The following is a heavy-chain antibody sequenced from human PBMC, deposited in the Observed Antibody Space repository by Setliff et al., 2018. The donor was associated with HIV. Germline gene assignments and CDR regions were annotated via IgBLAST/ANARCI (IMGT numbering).Heavy chain of an antibody. Sequence: GESLKISCKGSGYFFPGPWIGWVRQMPGKGLEWVAIIYPGDSDTRYSPSFEGQVTISADKSTSTAYLQWSSLKASDTAIYYCTRHPLRPGIAHHYYHIDVWGTGTTVTVSS. V-gene: IGHV5-51*01. CDR2: IYPGDSDT. CDR1: GYFFPGPW. CDR3: TRHPLRPGIAHHYYHIDV. J-gene: IGHJ6*03. D-gene: IGHD5-12*01.